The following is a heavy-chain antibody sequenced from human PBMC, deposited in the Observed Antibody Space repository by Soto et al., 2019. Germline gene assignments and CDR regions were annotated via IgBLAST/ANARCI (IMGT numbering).Heavy chain of an antibody. D-gene: IGHD6-25*01. V-gene: IGHV4-30-2*03. CDR2: IHYCGST. J-gene: IGHJ6*02. Sequence: SENLSLTCAVSGGSISSGGYSWSWIRQPPGKRLEWIGHIHYCGSTNYNPSLMSRVTISVYTSKNQVSLKLSSLTAADTAMYFCARQVSSAWPPYYYDMDVWGQGTTVTVSS. CDR3: ARQVSSAWPPYYYDMDV. CDR1: GGSISSGGYS.